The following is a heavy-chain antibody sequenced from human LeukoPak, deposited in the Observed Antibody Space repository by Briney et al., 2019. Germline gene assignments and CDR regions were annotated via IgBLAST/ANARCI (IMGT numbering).Heavy chain of an antibody. V-gene: IGHV3-48*03. CDR1: GFTFSSYE. CDR2: ISSSGSTI. D-gene: IGHD2-15*01. J-gene: IGHJ4*02. CDR3: ARAPPYCSGGACYFDY. Sequence: PGGSLRLSCAASGFTFSSYEMDWVRQAPGKGLEWVSYISSSGSTIYYADSVKGRFTISRDNAKNSLYLQMNSLRAEDTAVYYCARAPPYCSGGACYFDYWCQGTLVTVSS.